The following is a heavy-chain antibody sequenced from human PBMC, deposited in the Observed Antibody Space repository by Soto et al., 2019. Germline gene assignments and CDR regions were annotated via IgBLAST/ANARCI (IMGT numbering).Heavy chain of an antibody. V-gene: IGHV1-46*01. Sequence: ASVEVSCEASGSTFINYYIHWVRQAPGHGLEWMAIITPTGGSTNYAQKFQGRLTLTMDTSTSTVYMELSSLISEDTAMYYCARHLAADDVWGQGTLVTVSP. CDR2: ITPTGGST. J-gene: IGHJ4*02. CDR3: ARHLAADDV. CDR1: GSTFINYY. D-gene: IGHD6-25*01.